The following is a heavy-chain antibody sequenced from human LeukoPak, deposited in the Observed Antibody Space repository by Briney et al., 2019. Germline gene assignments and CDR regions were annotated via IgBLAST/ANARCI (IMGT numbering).Heavy chain of an antibody. CDR3: VKEGYYYFDY. CDR1: GFTFGDYA. CDR2: ISGSGGST. V-gene: IGHV3-23*01. D-gene: IGHD1-1*01. J-gene: IGHJ4*02. Sequence: PGGSLRLSCTASGFTFGDYAMSWVRQAPGKGLEWVSAISGSGGSTYYADSVKGRFTISRDNSKNTLYLQMNSLEVEDTAVYYCVKEGYYYFDYWGQGTLVTVSS.